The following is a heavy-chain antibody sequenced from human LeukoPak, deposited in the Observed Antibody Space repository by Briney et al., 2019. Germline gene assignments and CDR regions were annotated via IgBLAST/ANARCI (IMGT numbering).Heavy chain of an antibody. V-gene: IGHV4-4*07. CDR1: GGAIISYY. CDR2: IYPTGNT. J-gene: IGHJ6*03. D-gene: IGHD3-22*01. Sequence: SETLSLTCRVSGGAIISYYWSWIRQPVRKGPEWIGRIYPTGNTAYNPSLKTRVNMSTDLSKKQFSLRLRSVTAADTAVYYCARLKFYDSTGYSPGYYMDVWGKGTAVTVSS. CDR3: ARLKFYDSTGYSPGYYMDV.